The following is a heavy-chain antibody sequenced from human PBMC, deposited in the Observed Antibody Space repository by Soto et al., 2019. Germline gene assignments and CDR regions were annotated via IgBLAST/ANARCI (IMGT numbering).Heavy chain of an antibody. Sequence: SETLSLTCTVSGGSISSGGYYWSWIRQHPGKGLEWIGYIYYSGSTYYNPSLKSRVTISVDTSKNQFSLKLSSVTAADTAVYYCARLGYCSSTSCYGYYYGMDVWGQGTTVTVSS. J-gene: IGHJ6*02. V-gene: IGHV4-31*03. D-gene: IGHD2-2*01. CDR1: GGSISSGGYY. CDR2: IYYSGST. CDR3: ARLGYCSSTSCYGYYYGMDV.